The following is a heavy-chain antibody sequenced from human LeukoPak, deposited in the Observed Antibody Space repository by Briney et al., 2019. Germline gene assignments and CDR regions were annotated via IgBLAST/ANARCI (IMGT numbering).Heavy chain of an antibody. D-gene: IGHD5-18*01. J-gene: IGHJ4*02. CDR1: GYTFTSYY. V-gene: IGHV1-46*01. CDR2: INPSGGST. Sequence: ASVEVSCKASGYTFTSYYMHWVRQAPGQGLEWMGIINPSGGSTTYAQKFQGRVTMTRDTSTSTVYMELSSLRSEDTAVYYCARSGYSYGYDFDYWGQETLVTVSS. CDR3: ARSGYSYGYDFDY.